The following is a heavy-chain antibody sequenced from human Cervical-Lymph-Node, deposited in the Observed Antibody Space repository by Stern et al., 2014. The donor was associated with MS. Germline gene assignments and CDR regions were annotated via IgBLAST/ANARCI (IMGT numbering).Heavy chain of an antibody. J-gene: IGHJ4*02. Sequence: QVQLVQSGAEVKKPGASVRVSCKTSGYSFTGFYIHWVRQAPGQGLEWLGRIHPKSGDTDYTQNFQGRATLTRDTSVTTAYMELRTLTSDDTAVYYCARRVGGGVGRDYWGQGTLILVSS. CDR3: ARRVGGGVGRDY. D-gene: IGHD1-26*01. CDR2: IHPKSGDT. CDR1: GYSFTGFY. V-gene: IGHV1-2*06.